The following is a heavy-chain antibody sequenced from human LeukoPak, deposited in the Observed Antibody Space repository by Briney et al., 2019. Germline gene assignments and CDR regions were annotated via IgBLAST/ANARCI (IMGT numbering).Heavy chain of an antibody. D-gene: IGHD6-13*01. CDR2: INPNSGGT. J-gene: IGHJ4*02. CDR3: ARAPARVAAAGTGGIDY. Sequence: ASVKVSCKASGYTFTGYYMHWVRQAPGQGLEWMGRINPNSGGTNYAQKFQGRVTMTRDTSISTAYMELSRLRSDDTAVYYCARAPARVAAAGTGGIDYWGQGTLVPVSS. V-gene: IGHV1-2*06. CDR1: GYTFTGYY.